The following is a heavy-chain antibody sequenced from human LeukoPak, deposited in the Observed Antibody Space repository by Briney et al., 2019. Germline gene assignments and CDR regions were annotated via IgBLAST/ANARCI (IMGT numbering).Heavy chain of an antibody. V-gene: IGHV4-34*01. CDR1: GGSFSGYY. CDR2: INHSGST. CDR3: ARAPFGETMVHTSFDY. Sequence: SETLSLTCAVYGGSFSGYYWSWIRQPPGKGLEWIGEINHSGSTNYNPSLKSRVTISVDTSKNQFSLKLSSVTAAATAVYYCARAPFGETMVHTSFDYWGQGTLVTVSS. D-gene: IGHD3-10*01. J-gene: IGHJ4*02.